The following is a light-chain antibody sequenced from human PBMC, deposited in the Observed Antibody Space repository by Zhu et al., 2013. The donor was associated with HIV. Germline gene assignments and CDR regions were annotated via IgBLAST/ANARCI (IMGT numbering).Light chain of an antibody. V-gene: IGKV3-20*01. CDR3: QQYDDSPQT. Sequence: EIVLTQSPGTLSLSPGERATLSCRASQRVSSSHLAWYQQKPGQAPRPLIYGASSRATGIPDRFSGSGSGTDFTLTISRLEPEDSAVYYCQQYDDSPQTFGQGTKVEIK. J-gene: IGKJ1*01. CDR1: QRVSSSH. CDR2: GAS.